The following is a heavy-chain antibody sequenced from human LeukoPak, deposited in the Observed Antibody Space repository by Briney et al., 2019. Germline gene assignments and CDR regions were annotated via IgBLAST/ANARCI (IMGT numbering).Heavy chain of an antibody. Sequence: SETLSLTCVVSGGSVSGYYWGWIRQPPGKGLEWIAYIDYRGSTTYNPSLRSRVTISVDTSRNQFSLKLSSVTAADTAVYYCARSRSGYSYDHAAFEIWGQGTMVTVSS. J-gene: IGHJ3*02. CDR1: GGSVSGYY. D-gene: IGHD5-18*01. CDR3: ARSRSGYSYDHAAFEI. V-gene: IGHV4-59*02. CDR2: IDYRGST.